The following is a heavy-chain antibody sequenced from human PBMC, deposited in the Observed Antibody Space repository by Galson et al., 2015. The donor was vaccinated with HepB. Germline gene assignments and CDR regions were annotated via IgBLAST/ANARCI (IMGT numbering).Heavy chain of an antibody. CDR3: AKNSPAPGPGDPTYFDY. V-gene: IGHV3-23*01. J-gene: IGHJ4*02. Sequence: SLRLSCAASGFTFSSYAMSWVRQAPGKGLEWVSAISGSGGSTYYADSVKGRFTISRDNSKNTLYLQMNSLRAEDTAVYYCAKNSPAPGPGDPTYFDYWGQGTLVTVSS. CDR2: ISGSGGST. CDR1: GFTFSSYA. D-gene: IGHD4-17*01.